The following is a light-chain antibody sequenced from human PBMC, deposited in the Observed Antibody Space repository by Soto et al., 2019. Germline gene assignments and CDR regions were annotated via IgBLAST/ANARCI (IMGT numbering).Light chain of an antibody. CDR1: QSVNTN. J-gene: IGKJ1*01. CDR3: QQYNNWPRT. V-gene: IGKV3-15*01. CDR2: GAS. Sequence: EIVMTQSPATLSVSPGERATLSCRASQSVNTNLAWYQQKPGQAPRLLIYGASTRATGIPARFTVSGSGTEFTLTISSLQSEDFEVYYCQQYNNWPRTFGQGTKVDIK.